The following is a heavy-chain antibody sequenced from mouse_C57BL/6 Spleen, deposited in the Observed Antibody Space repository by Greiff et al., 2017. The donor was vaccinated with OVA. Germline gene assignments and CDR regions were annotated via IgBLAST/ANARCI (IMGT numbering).Heavy chain of an antibody. J-gene: IGHJ2*01. CDR2: IDPSDSYT. CDR1: GYTFTSYW. CDR3: ARWDYEVDY. V-gene: IGHV1-69*01. Sequence: QVQLKESGAELVMPGASVKLSCKASGYTFTSYWMHWVKQRPGQGLEWIGEIDPSDSYTNYNQKFKGKSTLTVDKSSSTAYMQLSSLTSEDSAVYYCARWDYEVDYWGQGTTLTVSS. D-gene: IGHD2-4*01.